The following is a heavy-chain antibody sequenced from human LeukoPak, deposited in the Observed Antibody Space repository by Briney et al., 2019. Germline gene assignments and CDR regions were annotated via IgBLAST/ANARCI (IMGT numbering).Heavy chain of an antibody. D-gene: IGHD3-10*01. CDR2: ISAYNGNT. V-gene: IGHV1-18*01. CDR1: GYTFSSYD. Sequence: ASVKVSCKASGYTFSSYDISWVRQAPGQGLEWMGWISAYNGNTNYAQKLQGRVTMTTDTSTSTAYMELRSPRSDDTAVYYCARAGPGYYYGSGSFPRDYWGQGTLVTVSS. CDR3: ARAGPGYYYGSGSFPRDY. J-gene: IGHJ4*02.